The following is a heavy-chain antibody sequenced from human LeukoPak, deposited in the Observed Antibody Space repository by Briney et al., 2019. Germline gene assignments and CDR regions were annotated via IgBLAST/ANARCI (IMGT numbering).Heavy chain of an antibody. CDR2: IRSKAHRYAT. D-gene: IGHD4-17*01. CDR1: GFTFNGSA. V-gene: IGHV3-73*01. J-gene: IGHJ4*02. CDR3: TRRHYGDYVVDN. Sequence: GGSLRLSCATSGFTFNGSALHWVRQASGQGLEWVGRIRSKAHRYATAYAASVKGRFSVSRDDSKNMAYLQMNSLKTEDTAIYYCTRRHYGDYVVDNWGQGTLVTVSS.